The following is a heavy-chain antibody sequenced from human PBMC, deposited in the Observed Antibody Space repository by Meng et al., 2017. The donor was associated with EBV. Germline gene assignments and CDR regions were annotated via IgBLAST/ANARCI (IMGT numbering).Heavy chain of an antibody. CDR3: AKDLSGRFDP. J-gene: IGHJ5*02. Sequence: QEHLVESGGGVVQPGRSLRLSCAASGFTFSNYGFHWVRQAPGKGPEWVAIIPPDASHNKYYADSVKGRFTISRDNSKNTQYLQMNSLRTEDTAVYYCAKDLSGRFDPWGQGTLVTVSS. CDR2: IPPDASHNK. D-gene: IGHD1-14*01. CDR1: GFTFSNYG. V-gene: IGHV3-30*18.